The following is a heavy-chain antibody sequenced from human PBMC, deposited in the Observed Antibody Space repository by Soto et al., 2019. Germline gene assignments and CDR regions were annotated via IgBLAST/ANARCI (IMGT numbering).Heavy chain of an antibody. CDR3: AHSTTVVTPRPFDI. D-gene: IGHD4-17*01. J-gene: IGHJ3*02. CDR1: GFSLSTSGVG. V-gene: IGHV2-5*02. Sequence: QITLKESGPTLVKPTQTLTLTCTFSGFSLSTSGVGVGWIRQPPGKALEWLALIYWDDDKRYSPSLKSRLTITKDTSKHQVVLTMTNMDPVDTATYYCAHSTTVVTPRPFDIWGQGTMVTVSS. CDR2: IYWDDDK.